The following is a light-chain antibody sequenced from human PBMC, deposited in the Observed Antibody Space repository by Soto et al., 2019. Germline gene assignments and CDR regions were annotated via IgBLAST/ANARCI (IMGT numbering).Light chain of an antibody. CDR2: DVS. CDR1: SSDVGGYNY. V-gene: IGLV2-11*01. CDR3: CSFAGSYTYWV. Sequence: QSDLTQPRSVSGSPGQSVTISCTGTSSDVGGYNYVSWYQQHPGKAPKVMIYDVSKRPSGVPDRFSGSKSGNTASLTIFGLQAEDEADYYCCSFAGSYTYWVFGGGTKLTVL. J-gene: IGLJ3*02.